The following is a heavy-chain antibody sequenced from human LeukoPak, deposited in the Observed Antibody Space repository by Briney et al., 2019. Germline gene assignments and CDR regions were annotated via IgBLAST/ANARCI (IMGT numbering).Heavy chain of an antibody. CDR2: IYWDDDK. J-gene: IGHJ4*02. CDR3: AHRGGVEVPAAIDDSFDY. Sequence: SGPTLVNPTQTLTLTCTFSGFSLSTSGVGVGWIRQPPGKALEWLALIYWDDDKRYSPSLKSRLTITKDTSKNQVVLTMTNMDPVDTATYYCAHRGGVEVPAAIDDSFDYWGQGTLVTVSS. CDR1: GFSLSTSGVG. V-gene: IGHV2-5*02. D-gene: IGHD2-2*01.